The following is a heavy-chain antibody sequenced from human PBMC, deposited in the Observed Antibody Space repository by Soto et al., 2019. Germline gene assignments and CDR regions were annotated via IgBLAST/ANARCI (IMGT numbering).Heavy chain of an antibody. D-gene: IGHD5-12*01. Sequence: QVQLVQSGGEVKKPGASVKVSCKASGYTFTIYGINWVRQAPGQGLEWMGWISPDNGNTNYAQKLQGRVTMTTDTSTSTAYMELRSLRSDDTDVYYCARALGYSGYGGMDVWGQGTTVTVSS. CDR3: ARALGYSGYGGMDV. CDR1: GYTFTIYG. CDR2: ISPDNGNT. J-gene: IGHJ6*02. V-gene: IGHV1-18*01.